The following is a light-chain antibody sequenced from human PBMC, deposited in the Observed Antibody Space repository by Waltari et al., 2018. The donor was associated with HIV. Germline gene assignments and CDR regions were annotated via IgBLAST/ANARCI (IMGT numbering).Light chain of an antibody. CDR1: QNVSTAY. J-gene: IGKJ4*01. CDR2: GAS. V-gene: IGKV3-20*01. Sequence: ETVLTQSPGTLSLSPGERATLSCRASQNVSTAYLAWYQQRLGQAPRLLISGASSRATRIPDRFSGSGSETDFTLTISRLEPEDFAVYYCQQYDSSPGTFGGGTKVEIK. CDR3: QQYDSSPGT.